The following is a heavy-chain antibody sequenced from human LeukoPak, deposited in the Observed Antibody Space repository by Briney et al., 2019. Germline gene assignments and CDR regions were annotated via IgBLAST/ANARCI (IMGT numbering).Heavy chain of an antibody. D-gene: IGHD3-10*01. J-gene: IGHJ4*02. CDR1: GFTFSSYE. V-gene: IGHV3-48*03. Sequence: PGGSLRLSCAASGFTFSSYEMNWVRQAPGKGLEWVSYISSSGSTIYYADSVKGRFTISRDNAKNSLYLQMNSLRAEDTAVYYCARAIDYYGSGSYQGLDYWGQGTPVTVSS. CDR3: ARAIDYYGSGSYQGLDY. CDR2: ISSSGSTI.